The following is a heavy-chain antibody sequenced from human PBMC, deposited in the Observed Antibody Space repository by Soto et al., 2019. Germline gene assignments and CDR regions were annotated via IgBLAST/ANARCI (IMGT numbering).Heavy chain of an antibody. Sequence: GGSLRLSCAASGFTFSSYAMHWVRQAPGKGLEWVAVISYDGSNKYYADSVKGRFTISRDNSKNTRYLQMNSLRAEDTAVYYCARDPSGYYLHFDYWGQGTLVTVSS. V-gene: IGHV3-30-3*01. CDR3: ARDPSGYYLHFDY. CDR1: GFTFSSYA. CDR2: ISYDGSNK. D-gene: IGHD3-3*01. J-gene: IGHJ4*02.